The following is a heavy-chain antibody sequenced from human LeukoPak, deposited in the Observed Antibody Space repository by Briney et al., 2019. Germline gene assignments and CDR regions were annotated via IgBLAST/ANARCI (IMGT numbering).Heavy chain of an antibody. CDR3: ARHSEAYSSSWSEYNWFDP. Sequence: SETLSLTCTVSGYSINSGYYWGWIRQPPGKGLEWIGSIYHSGKTYYNASLKSRVTISVDTSKNQFSLKLSSVTAADTAVYYCARHSEAYSSSWSEYNWFDPWGQGTLVTVSS. J-gene: IGHJ5*02. V-gene: IGHV4-38-2*02. CDR2: IYHSGKT. CDR1: GYSINSGYY. D-gene: IGHD6-13*01.